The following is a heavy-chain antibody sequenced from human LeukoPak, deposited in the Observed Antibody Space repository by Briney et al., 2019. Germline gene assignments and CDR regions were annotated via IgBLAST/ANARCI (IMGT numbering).Heavy chain of an antibody. D-gene: IGHD3-9*01. CDR3: AFSGGILTAPNPSFDY. Sequence: PGGSLRLSCATSGFTFSTYAMSWVRQPPGKGLEWVSAISGSGDSTYYADSVKGRFTISRDNSKKTLFLQMNSLRAEDTAVYYCAFSGGILTAPNPSFDYWGQGTLVTVSS. J-gene: IGHJ4*02. V-gene: IGHV3-23*01. CDR1: GFTFSTYA. CDR2: ISGSGDST.